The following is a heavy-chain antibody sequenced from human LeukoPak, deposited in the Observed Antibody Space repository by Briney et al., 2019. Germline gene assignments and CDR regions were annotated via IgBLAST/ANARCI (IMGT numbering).Heavy chain of an antibody. CDR2: ISAYNGNT. CDR1: GYTFTSYG. V-gene: IGHV1-18*01. Sequence: GASVKVSCRASGYTFTSYGISWVRQAPGQGLEWMGWISAYNGNTNYAQKLQGRVTMTTDTSTSTAYMELRSLRSDDTAVYYCARISITMVRGVYYYYYYMEVWGKGTTVTVSS. D-gene: IGHD3-10*01. J-gene: IGHJ6*03. CDR3: ARISITMVRGVYYYYYYMEV.